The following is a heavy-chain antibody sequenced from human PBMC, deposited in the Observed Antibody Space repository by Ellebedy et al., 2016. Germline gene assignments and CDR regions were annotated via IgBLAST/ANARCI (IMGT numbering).Heavy chain of an antibody. CDR2: INHSGST. D-gene: IGHD1-1*01. CDR1: GGSFSGYY. Sequence: SETLSLTCGVYGGSFSGYYWSWIRQPPGKGLEWIGEINHSGSTNYNPSLKSRVTISVDTSKNQFSLKLSSVTAADTAVYYCARGGGRHWSYYYGMDVWGQGTTVTVSS. J-gene: IGHJ6*02. CDR3: ARGGGRHWSYYYGMDV. V-gene: IGHV4-34*01.